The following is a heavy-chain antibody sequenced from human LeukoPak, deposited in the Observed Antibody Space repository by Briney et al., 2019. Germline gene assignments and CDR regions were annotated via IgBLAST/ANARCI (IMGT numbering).Heavy chain of an antibody. CDR3: ANSRPRFTAMAEFDY. D-gene: IGHD5-18*01. J-gene: IGHJ4*02. V-gene: IGHV3-23*01. CDR1: GFTFRSYP. CDR2: ISGSGGST. Sequence: GGSLRLSCAASGFTFRSYPISGVRQPPGKGREGVPAISGSGGSTYYADSVKGRFTISRDNSKNTLYLQMNSLRAEDTAVYYCANSRPRFTAMAEFDYWGQGTLVTVSS.